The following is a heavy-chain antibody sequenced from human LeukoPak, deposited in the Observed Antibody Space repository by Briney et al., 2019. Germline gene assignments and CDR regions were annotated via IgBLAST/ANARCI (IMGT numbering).Heavy chain of an antibody. CDR1: GFTFSSYA. D-gene: IGHD3-22*01. Sequence: PGRSLRLSCAASGFTFSSYAMRWVRQAPGKGLEWVAVISYDGSNKYYADSVKGRFTISRDNSKNTLYLQMNSLRAEDTAVYYCARDSPTSNYYDSSGYMYWGQGTLVTVSS. V-gene: IGHV3-30-3*01. CDR3: ARDSPTSNYYDSSGYMY. J-gene: IGHJ4*02. CDR2: ISYDGSNK.